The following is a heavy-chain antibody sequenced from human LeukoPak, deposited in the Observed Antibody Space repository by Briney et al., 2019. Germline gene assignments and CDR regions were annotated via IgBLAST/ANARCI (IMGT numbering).Heavy chain of an antibody. CDR2: INPSGGST. CDR3: ARSPYYDSSGMGRVDYYMDV. J-gene: IGHJ6*03. D-gene: IGHD3-22*01. CDR1: GYTFTSYY. V-gene: IGHV1-46*01. Sequence: ASVKVSCKASGYTFTSYYMHWVRQAPGQGLEWMGIINPSGGSTSYAQKFQGRVTMTRDTSTSTVYMELSSLRSEDTAVYYCARSPYYDSSGMGRVDYYMDVWGKGTMVTVSS.